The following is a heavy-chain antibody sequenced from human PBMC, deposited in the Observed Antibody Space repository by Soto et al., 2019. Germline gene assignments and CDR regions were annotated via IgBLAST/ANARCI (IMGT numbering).Heavy chain of an antibody. V-gene: IGHV1-69*06. CDR3: ARDAPSPITMIVVVIPFDY. J-gene: IGHJ4*02. Sequence: GASVKVSCKASGGTFSSYAISWVRQAPGQGLEWMGGIIPIFGTANYAQKFQGRVTITADKSTSTAYMELRSLRSDDTAVYYCARDAPSPITMIVVVIPFDYWGQGTLVTVSS. D-gene: IGHD3-22*01. CDR2: IIPIFGTA. CDR1: GGTFSSYA.